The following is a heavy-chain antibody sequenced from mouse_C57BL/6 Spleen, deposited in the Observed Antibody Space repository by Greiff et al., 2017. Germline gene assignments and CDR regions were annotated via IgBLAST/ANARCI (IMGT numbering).Heavy chain of an antibody. CDR3: ARGAPYYYGSSYGAMDY. Sequence: VKLQESDAELVKPGASVKISCKVSGYTFTDHTIHWMKQRPEQGLAWIGYIYPRDGSTKYNEQFQGKATLTADKSSSTAYLQLNSLTSEDSAVYFCARGAPYYYGSSYGAMDYWGQGTSGTVSS. CDR1: GYTFTDHT. D-gene: IGHD1-1*01. V-gene: IGHV1-78*01. CDR2: IYPRDGST. J-gene: IGHJ4*01.